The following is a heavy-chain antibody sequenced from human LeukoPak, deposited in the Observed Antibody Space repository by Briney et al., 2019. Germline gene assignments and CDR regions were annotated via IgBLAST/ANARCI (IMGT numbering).Heavy chain of an antibody. CDR1: GGSFSGDY. Sequence: SETLSLTCAVYGGSFSGDYWSWIRQPDGKGLEWIGRIYTSGSTNYNPSLKSRVSMSVDTSTNQFSLKLSSVTAADTAVYYCARDSLVHPNRWFDPWGQGTLVIVSS. CDR2: IYTSGST. J-gene: IGHJ5*02. CDR3: ARDSLVHPNRWFDP. D-gene: IGHD6-13*01. V-gene: IGHV4-4*07.